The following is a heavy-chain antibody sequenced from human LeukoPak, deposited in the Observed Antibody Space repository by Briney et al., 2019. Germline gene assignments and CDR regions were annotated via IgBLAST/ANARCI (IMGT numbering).Heavy chain of an antibody. CDR3: ARERAAAQLVTFFDY. J-gene: IGHJ4*02. D-gene: IGHD6-6*01. CDR1: GGSISSGGYY. Sequence: PSETLSLTCTVSGGSISSGGYYWSWIRQHPGKGLEWIGYIYYSGSTYYNPSLKSRVTISVDTSKNQFSLKLSSVTAADTAVFYCARERAAAQLVTFFDYWGQGTLVTVSS. CDR2: IYYSGST. V-gene: IGHV4-31*03.